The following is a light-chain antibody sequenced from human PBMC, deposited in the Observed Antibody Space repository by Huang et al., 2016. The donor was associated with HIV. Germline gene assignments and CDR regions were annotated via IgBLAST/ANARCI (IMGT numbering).Light chain of an antibody. CDR1: QDINNF. CDR2: AAS. Sequence: IRMTQSPSSLSASTGDRVTITCRANQDINNFLAWYQQRPGSVPKLLIYAASTLQSVVPSRFSANGSGTDFTLTIGCLHSEDVATYYCQQYDIHPLTFGPGTRVDIK. CDR3: QQYDIHPLT. V-gene: IGKV1-8*01. J-gene: IGKJ3*01.